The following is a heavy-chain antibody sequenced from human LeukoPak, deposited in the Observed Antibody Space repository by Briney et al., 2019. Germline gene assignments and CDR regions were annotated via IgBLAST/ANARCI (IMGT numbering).Heavy chain of an antibody. J-gene: IGHJ4*02. Sequence: SQTLSLTCTVSGVSISSSGYYWSWIRQHPGKGLEWIGYIYFSGSTYYNPSLKSRVAISLDTSKNQFSLKLNSVTAADTAMYYCARKVAGSGNYDYWGQGTLVTVSS. D-gene: IGHD3-22*01. CDR1: GVSISSSGYY. CDR2: IYFSGST. V-gene: IGHV4-31*03. CDR3: ARKVAGSGNYDY.